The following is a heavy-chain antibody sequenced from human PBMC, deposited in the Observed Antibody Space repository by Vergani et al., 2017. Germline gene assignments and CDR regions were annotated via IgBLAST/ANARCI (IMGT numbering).Heavy chain of an antibody. CDR3: ARDFRSSSWYYYYMDV. D-gene: IGHD6-13*01. CDR1: GFTFSSYW. V-gene: IGHV3-7*01. J-gene: IGHJ6*03. Sequence: EVQLVESGGGLVQPGGSLRLSCAASGFTFSSYWMSWVRQAPGKGLEWVANIKQDGSEKYYVDSVKGRFTISRDNAKNALYLQMNSLRAEDTAVYYCARDFRSSSWYYYYMDVWGKGTTVTVSS. CDR2: IKQDGSEK.